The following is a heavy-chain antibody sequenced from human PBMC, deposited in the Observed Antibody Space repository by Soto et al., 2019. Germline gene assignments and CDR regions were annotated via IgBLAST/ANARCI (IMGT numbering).Heavy chain of an antibody. V-gene: IGHV4-39*01. CDR2: IYYSGST. CDR1: GGSISSSSYY. D-gene: IGHD6-13*01. Sequence: SETLSLTCTVSGGSISSSSYYWGWIRQPPGKGLEWIGSIYYSGSTYYNPSLKSRVTISVDTSKNQFSLKLSSVTAADTAVYYCARHEREAAAGTTRIYWFDPWGQGTLVTVSS. J-gene: IGHJ5*02. CDR3: ARHEREAAAGTTRIYWFDP.